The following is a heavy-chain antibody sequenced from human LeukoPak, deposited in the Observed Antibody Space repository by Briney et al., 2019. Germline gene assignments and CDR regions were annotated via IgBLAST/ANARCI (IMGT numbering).Heavy chain of an antibody. CDR3: ARSYYDFWSAYDAFDI. V-gene: IGHV4-61*08. Sequence: SQTLSLTCTVSGGSISSGGYYWSWIRQPPGKGLEWIGEINHSGSTNYNPSPKSRVTISVDTSKNQFSLKLSSVTAADTAVYYCARSYYDFWSAYDAFDIWGQGTMVTVSS. CDR2: INHSGST. D-gene: IGHD3-3*01. CDR1: GGSISSGGYY. J-gene: IGHJ3*02.